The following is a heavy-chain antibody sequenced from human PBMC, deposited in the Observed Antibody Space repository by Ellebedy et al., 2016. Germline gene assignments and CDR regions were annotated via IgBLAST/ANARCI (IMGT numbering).Heavy chain of an antibody. Sequence: GGSLRLXCAASGFTFSSYGMHWVRQAPGKGLEWVAVISYDGSNKYYADSVKGRFTISRDNSKNTLYLQMNSLRAEDTAVYYCAKDNLDPYDYVWGDGGFGAFDIWGQGTMVTVSS. V-gene: IGHV3-30*18. CDR1: GFTFSSYG. D-gene: IGHD3-16*01. CDR2: ISYDGSNK. CDR3: AKDNLDPYDYVWGDGGFGAFDI. J-gene: IGHJ3*02.